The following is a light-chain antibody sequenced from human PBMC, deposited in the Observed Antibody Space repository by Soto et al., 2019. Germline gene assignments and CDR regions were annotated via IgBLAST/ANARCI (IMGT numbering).Light chain of an antibody. Sequence: EVVLTQSPGTLSLSPGERVTLSCRASQSVSNNYLAWYQQKPGQAPRLLIYGATGRATGIPDRFSGSGSGTDFTLTVSRLEPKDFAVYYCQQYGSSPGTFGGGTRVEMK. J-gene: IGKJ4*01. CDR3: QQYGSSPGT. V-gene: IGKV3-20*01. CDR1: QSVSNNY. CDR2: GAT.